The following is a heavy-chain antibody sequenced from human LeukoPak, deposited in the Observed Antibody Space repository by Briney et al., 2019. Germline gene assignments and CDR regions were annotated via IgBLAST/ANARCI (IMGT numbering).Heavy chain of an antibody. Sequence: GASVKVSCKASGGTFSSYAISWVRQAPGQGLEWMGGIIPIFGTANYAQKFQGRVTITTDESTSTAYMELSSLRSEDTAVYYCAGTYXXXXXXXXXXDXWGQXTLVTVSS. J-gene: IGHJ4*02. CDR1: GGTFSSYA. V-gene: IGHV1-69*05. CDR2: IIPIFGTA. CDR3: AGTYXXXXXXXXXXDX.